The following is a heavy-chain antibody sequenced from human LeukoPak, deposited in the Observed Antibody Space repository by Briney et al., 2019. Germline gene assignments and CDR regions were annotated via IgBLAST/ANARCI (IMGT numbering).Heavy chain of an antibody. CDR1: GESFNGYY. Sequence: SETLSLTCAVYGESFNGYYWSWIRQSPQKGLEWIGHIYHAGITNYNPSLKSRLTILVDTSKNQFTLKLKSVTAADTAVYARKGLRLLDWLSEYFFDYWGQGTLVTVSS. CDR2: IYHAGIT. CDR3: KGLRLLDWLSEYFFDY. D-gene: IGHD3-3*01. V-gene: IGHV4-34*01. J-gene: IGHJ4*02.